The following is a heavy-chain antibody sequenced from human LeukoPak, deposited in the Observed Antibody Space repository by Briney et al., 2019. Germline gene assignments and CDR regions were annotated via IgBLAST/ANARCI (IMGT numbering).Heavy chain of an antibody. V-gene: IGHV4-30-4*08. CDR2: IYYSGST. CDR3: ARHLVSGSYNYYFDY. J-gene: IGHJ4*02. D-gene: IGHD1-26*01. Sequence: SQTLSLTCTVSGGSISRADYYWSWIRQPPGKGLEWIGYIYYSGSTYYNLSLKSRVTISVDTSKNQFSLKLSSVTAADTAVYYCARHLVSGSYNYYFDYWGQGTLVTVSS. CDR1: GGSISRADYY.